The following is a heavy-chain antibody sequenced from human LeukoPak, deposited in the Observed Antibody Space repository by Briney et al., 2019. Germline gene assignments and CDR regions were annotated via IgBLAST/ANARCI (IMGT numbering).Heavy chain of an antibody. CDR2: IRGSGDGK. Sequence: PGGSLRLSCAASGFTFNNYAMVWVRQGPGKGLEWVSAIRGSGDGKYYADSVKGRFTISRDNSKNMLYLQMNSLRDDDTAVYYCAKVEPSSSWSDYWGQGTLVTVSS. CDR3: AKVEPSSSWSDY. CDR1: GFTFNNYA. J-gene: IGHJ4*02. D-gene: IGHD6-13*01. V-gene: IGHV3-23*01.